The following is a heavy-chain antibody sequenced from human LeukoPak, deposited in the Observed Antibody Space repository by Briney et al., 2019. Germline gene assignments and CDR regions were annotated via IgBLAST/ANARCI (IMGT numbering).Heavy chain of an antibody. CDR2: IKEDGSEK. Sequence: GGSLRLSCAASGFPFSNYWMGWVRQAPGKGLEWVANIKEDGSEKYCVDSVKGRFTISKDNAKNSLYLQMNSLRVEDTAVYYCARSTAGLDYWSQGTLVTVSS. V-gene: IGHV3-7*01. CDR3: ARSTAGLDY. J-gene: IGHJ4*02. CDR1: GFPFSNYW. D-gene: IGHD6-25*01.